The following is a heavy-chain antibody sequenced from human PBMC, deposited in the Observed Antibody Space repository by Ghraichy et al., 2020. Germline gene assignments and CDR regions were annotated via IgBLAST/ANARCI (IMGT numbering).Heavy chain of an antibody. J-gene: IGHJ4*02. Sequence: SETLSLTCTVSGVSFNGHDYYWTWIRQTAGKGLEWIGYIYYSGSTYYNPSLKSRVTISLDTSKSQFSLRLSSVTVADTAVYYCARLDDDNESSGYYSSFDYWGQGKLVIVSS. D-gene: IGHD3-22*01. V-gene: IGHV4-30-4*01. CDR3: ARLDDDNESSGYYSSFDY. CDR1: GVSFNGHDYY. CDR2: IYYSGST.